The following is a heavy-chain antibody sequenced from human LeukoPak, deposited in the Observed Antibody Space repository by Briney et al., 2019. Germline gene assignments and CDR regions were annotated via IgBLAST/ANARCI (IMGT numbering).Heavy chain of an antibody. V-gene: IGHV4-4*02. J-gene: IGHJ4*02. D-gene: IGHD6-13*01. CDR1: GGSISSSNW. CDR3: ARSEIAAAGTSFDY. Sequence: PSGTLSLTCAVSGGSISSSNWWSWVRQPPGKGLEWIGEIYHSGSTNYNPSLKSRVTMSVDTSKNQFSLKLSSVTAADTAVYYCARSEIAAAGTSFDYWGQGTLVTVSS. CDR2: IYHSGST.